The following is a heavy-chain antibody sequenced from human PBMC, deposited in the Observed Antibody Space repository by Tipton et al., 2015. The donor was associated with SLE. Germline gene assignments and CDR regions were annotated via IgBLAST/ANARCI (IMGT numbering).Heavy chain of an antibody. CDR3: ARGPYGAFDI. J-gene: IGHJ3*02. Sequence: TLSLTCTVSGGSITSGSYFWSWIRQHPGKGLEWAGHMSYGGSPFYNSSLKSRLTISVDTSKNQFSLRLNSVTAADTAIYYCARGPYGAFDIWGQGTMVTVSS. D-gene: IGHD3-16*01. CDR2: MSYGGSP. V-gene: IGHV4-31*03. CDR1: GGSITSGSYF.